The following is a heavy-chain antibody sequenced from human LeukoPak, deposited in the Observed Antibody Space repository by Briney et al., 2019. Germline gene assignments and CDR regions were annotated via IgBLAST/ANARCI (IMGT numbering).Heavy chain of an antibody. Sequence: SETLSLTCTVSGGSLSSSSYYWSWIRQPAGKGLEWIGRIYTGGSTNYNPSLKSRVTMSVDTSKNQFSLKLSSVTAADTAVYYCAREGRIAAAGSIYYYMDVWGKGTTVTVSS. D-gene: IGHD6-13*01. CDR2: IYTGGST. V-gene: IGHV4-61*02. CDR3: AREGRIAAAGSIYYYMDV. CDR1: GGSLSSSSYY. J-gene: IGHJ6*03.